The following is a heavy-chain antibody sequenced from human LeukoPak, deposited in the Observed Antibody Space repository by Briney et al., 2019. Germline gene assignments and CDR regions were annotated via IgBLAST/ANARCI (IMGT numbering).Heavy chain of an antibody. Sequence: GGSLRLSCAASGFTFSSYEMNWVRQAPGKGLEWVSYISSSGSTIYYADSVKGRFTISRDNAKNSLYLQMNSLRAEDTAVYYCARGVRPIAARQTYYFDYWGQGTLVTVSS. D-gene: IGHD6-6*01. CDR3: ARGVRPIAARQTYYFDY. CDR1: GFTFSSYE. V-gene: IGHV3-48*03. J-gene: IGHJ4*02. CDR2: ISSSGSTI.